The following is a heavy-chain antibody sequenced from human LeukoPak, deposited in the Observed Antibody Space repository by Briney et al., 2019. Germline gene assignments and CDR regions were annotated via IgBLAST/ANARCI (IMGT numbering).Heavy chain of an antibody. CDR3: ARGGSPGDIVVVPAAIGSGYFDY. Sequence: SETLSLTCAVYGGSFSGYYWSWIRQPPGKGLEWIGEINHTGSTNYNPSLKSRVTISVDTSKNQFSLKLSSVIAADTAVYYCARGGSPGDIVVVPAAIGSGYFDYWGQGTLVTVSS. J-gene: IGHJ4*02. V-gene: IGHV4-34*01. D-gene: IGHD2-2*02. CDR2: INHTGST. CDR1: GGSFSGYY.